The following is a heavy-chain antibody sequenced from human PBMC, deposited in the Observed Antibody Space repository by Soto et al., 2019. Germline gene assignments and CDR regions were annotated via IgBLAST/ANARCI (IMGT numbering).Heavy chain of an antibody. J-gene: IGHJ4*02. V-gene: IGHV1-18*01. CDR2: IGTNNGDT. CDR3: ARDRSTHDY. D-gene: IGHD1-1*01. CDR1: GYTFNSYG. Sequence: QVHLVQSGVEVKKPGASVKVSCKASGYTFNSYGISWVRQAPGQGLEWMGWIGTNNGDTNYAQKFQGRIIITRDISTSTDYMELRSLTSDDTAVYYCARDRSTHDYWGQGTLVTVSS.